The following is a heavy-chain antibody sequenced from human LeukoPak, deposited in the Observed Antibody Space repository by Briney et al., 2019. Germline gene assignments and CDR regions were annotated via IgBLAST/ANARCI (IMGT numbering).Heavy chain of an antibody. V-gene: IGHV1-3*01. CDR3: ARVISDCANFNCFKGYFDY. CDR2: INAGNGNT. J-gene: IGHJ4*01. Sequence: ASVKVSCTASGYTFTNYAIHWVRQAPGQSLEWMGWINAGNGNTKYPQKFQARVTITRDTSANTAYMELSSLGSEDTTIYYCARVISDCANFNCFKGYFDYWGQGTPVTVSS. CDR1: GYTFTNYA. D-gene: IGHD5/OR15-5a*01.